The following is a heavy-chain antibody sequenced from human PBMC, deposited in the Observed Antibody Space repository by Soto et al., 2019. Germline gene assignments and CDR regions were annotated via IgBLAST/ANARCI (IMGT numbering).Heavy chain of an antibody. J-gene: IGHJ4*02. CDR3: ARVDSSSWYYFDY. Sequence: SVKVSCKASGVTFSSYAISWVRQAPGQGLEWMGGIIPIFGTANYAQKFQGRVTITADESTSTAYMGLSSLRSEDTAVYYCARVDSSSWYYFDYWGQGTLVTVSS. CDR2: IIPIFGTA. V-gene: IGHV1-69*13. CDR1: GVTFSSYA. D-gene: IGHD6-13*01.